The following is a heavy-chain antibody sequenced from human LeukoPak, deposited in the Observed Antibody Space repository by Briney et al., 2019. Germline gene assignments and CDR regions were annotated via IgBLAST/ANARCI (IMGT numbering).Heavy chain of an antibody. Sequence: GESLKISCAASGFTFSRYWMHWVRQAPGKGLLWVSRINGDGSTTTYADSVKGRFTISRDNAKNTLYLQMSSLRAKDTAVHYCARDLNGGGDYWGQGTLVTVSS. V-gene: IGHV3-74*01. CDR3: ARDLNGGGDY. CDR2: INGDGSTT. D-gene: IGHD4-23*01. CDR1: GFTFSRYW. J-gene: IGHJ4*02.